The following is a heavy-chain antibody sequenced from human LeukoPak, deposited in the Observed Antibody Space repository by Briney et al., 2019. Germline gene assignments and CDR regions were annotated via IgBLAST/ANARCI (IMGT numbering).Heavy chain of an antibody. CDR2: IIPMFGTP. CDR1: GGTFSKYL. J-gene: IGHJ4*02. D-gene: IGHD2-2*01. V-gene: IGHV1-69*13. CDR3: ARGYCTNTICLGRPYFDF. Sequence: GASVKVSCKASGGTFSKYLISWVRQAPGQGLEWMGGIIPMFGTPYYAQKFQGKVTITADESMTTAYMELSSLRSEDTAVYFCARGYCTNTICLGRPYFDFWGQGTLVTVSS.